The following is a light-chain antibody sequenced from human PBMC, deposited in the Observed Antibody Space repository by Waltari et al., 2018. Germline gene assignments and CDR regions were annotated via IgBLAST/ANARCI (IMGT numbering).Light chain of an antibody. CDR2: DVS. Sequence: DIHMTQSPSALSASVGDRVTITCRASQGLRNYLSWYQQKPGKIPKRLIYDVSSLESGVPSRFSGSGSGTVFTLTISSLQPEDFATYYCQQYDSAPYSFGQGTKVEIK. CDR3: QQYDSAPYS. CDR1: QGLRNY. V-gene: IGKV1-17*01. J-gene: IGKJ2*03.